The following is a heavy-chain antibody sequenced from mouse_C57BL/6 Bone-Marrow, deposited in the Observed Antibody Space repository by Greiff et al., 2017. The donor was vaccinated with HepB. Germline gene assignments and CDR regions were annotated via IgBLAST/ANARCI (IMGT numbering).Heavy chain of an antibody. CDR2: IDPSDSYT. CDR1: GYTFTSYW. J-gene: IGHJ4*01. Sequence: QVQLQQPGAELVMPGASVKLSCKASGYTFTSYWMHWVKQRPGQGLEWIGEIDPSDSYTNYNQKFKGKSTLTVDKASSTAYMQLSSLTSEDSAVYYCARVGGTYCNYDAMDYWGQGTSVTVSS. D-gene: IGHD2-1*01. V-gene: IGHV1-69*01. CDR3: ARVGGTYCNYDAMDY.